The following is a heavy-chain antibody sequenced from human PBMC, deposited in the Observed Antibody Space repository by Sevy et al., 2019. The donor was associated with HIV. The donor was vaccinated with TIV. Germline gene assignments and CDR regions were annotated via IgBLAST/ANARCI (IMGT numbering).Heavy chain of an antibody. CDR2: ISFDGRNT. CDR3: AKDILGDNSPWFFFDY. Sequence: GGSLRLSCAGSGFTFRSYGIHWVRQSPGKGLEWVAFISFDGRNTYSADSVKSRFTVSRDNSNNAVYLQMNNLRTEDTANYYCAKDILGDNSPWFFFDYWGQGTQVTVSS. V-gene: IGHV3-30*18. D-gene: IGHD3-9*01. CDR1: GFTFRSYG. J-gene: IGHJ4*02.